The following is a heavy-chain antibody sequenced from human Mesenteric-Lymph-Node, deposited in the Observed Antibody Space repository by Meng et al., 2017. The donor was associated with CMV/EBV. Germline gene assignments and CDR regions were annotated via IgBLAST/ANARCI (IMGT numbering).Heavy chain of an antibody. CDR3: AKDGDYDFSYFDY. CDR2: ISYDGSNK. CDR1: GFTFSSYA. V-gene: IGHV3-30*04. J-gene: IGHJ4*02. Sequence: GESLKISCAASGFTFSSYAMHWVRQAPGKGLEWVAVISYDGSNKYYADSVKGRFTISRDNSKNTLYLQMNSLRAEDTAVYYCAKDGDYDFSYFDYWGQGSLVTVSS. D-gene: IGHD3-3*01.